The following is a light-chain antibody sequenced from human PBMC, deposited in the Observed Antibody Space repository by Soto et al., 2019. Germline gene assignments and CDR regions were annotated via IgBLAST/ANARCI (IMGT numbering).Light chain of an antibody. CDR1: QSVSSY. J-gene: IGKJ2*01. V-gene: IGKV3-11*01. CDR3: QQRSNWPRT. Sequence: EIVLTQSPATLSLSPGERATLSCRASQSVSSYLAWSQQKPGQAPRLLIYDASNRATGIPARFSGSGSVKDFTLTISSLEPEDFAVYYCQQRSNWPRTFGQGTKLEIK. CDR2: DAS.